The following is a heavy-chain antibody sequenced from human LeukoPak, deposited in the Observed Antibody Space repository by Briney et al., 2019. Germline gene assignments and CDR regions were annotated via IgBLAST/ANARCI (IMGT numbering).Heavy chain of an antibody. CDR1: GYSFTSYW. V-gene: IGHV5-51*01. D-gene: IGHD4-11*01. CDR3: ARHSRWGSNYGELLDY. J-gene: IGHJ4*02. CDR2: IYPGDSDI. Sequence: GESLKISCKGSGYSFTSYWIGWVRQMPGKGLEWMRIIYPGDSDIRYSPSFQGQVTISADKSISTAYLQWSSLKASDTAMYYCARHSRWGSNYGELLDYWGQGTLVTVSS.